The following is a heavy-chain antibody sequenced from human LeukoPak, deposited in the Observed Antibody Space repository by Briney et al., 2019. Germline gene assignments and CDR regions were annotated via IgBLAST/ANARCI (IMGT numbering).Heavy chain of an antibody. V-gene: IGHV1-46*01. J-gene: IGHJ5*02. CDR3: ARDHSGSQRWFDP. Sequence: ASVKVSCKASGYTFTSYYIHWVRQAPGQGLEWMGVINPSAGSTSYAQKFQGRVTMTRDTSTSTVYMELSSLRSDDTAVYYCARDHSGSQRWFDPWGQGTLVTVSS. D-gene: IGHD1-26*01. CDR1: GYTFTSYY. CDR2: INPSAGST.